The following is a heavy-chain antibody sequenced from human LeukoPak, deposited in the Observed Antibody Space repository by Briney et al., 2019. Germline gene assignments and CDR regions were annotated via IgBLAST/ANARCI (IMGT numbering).Heavy chain of an antibody. J-gene: IGHJ3*02. CDR3: AKDLGEVRYAFDI. CDR2: ISYDGSSL. Sequence: GGSLRLSCAVSGFTFRNYGFHWVRQAPGKGPEWVAIISYDGSSLYYADSVKGRFTISRDNSKNMVYLQMDSLRPEDTALYHCAKDLGEVRYAFDIWGQGTMVTVS. CDR1: GFTFRNYG. D-gene: IGHD3-16*01. V-gene: IGHV3-30*18.